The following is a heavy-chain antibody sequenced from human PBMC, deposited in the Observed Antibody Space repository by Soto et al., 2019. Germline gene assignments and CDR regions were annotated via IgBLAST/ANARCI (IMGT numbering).Heavy chain of an antibody. Sequence: PGGSLRLSCAASGFTFSSYGMHWVRQAPGKGLEWVAVISFDGSNKFYADSVKGRFTISRDNSKNTLYLQMNSLRAEDTAVYYCANSKVGATLEVDYWGQGTLVTVSS. CDR3: ANSKVGATLEVDY. V-gene: IGHV3-30*18. D-gene: IGHD1-26*01. J-gene: IGHJ4*02. CDR1: GFTFSSYG. CDR2: ISFDGSNK.